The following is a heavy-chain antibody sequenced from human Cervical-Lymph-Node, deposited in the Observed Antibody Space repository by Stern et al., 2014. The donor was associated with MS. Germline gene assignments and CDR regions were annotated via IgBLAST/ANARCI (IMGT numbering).Heavy chain of an antibody. CDR2: FYHSGST. Sequence: QVQLQESGPGLVKPSETLSLTCTVSGYSISSGYYWGWIRQPPGKGLQWIGNFYHSGSTYYNPSLKSRVTISIDTSKNPFSLKLISGTAADTAVYYCAREEQQLVHGNWFDPWGQGTLVTVSS. V-gene: IGHV4-38-2*02. J-gene: IGHJ5*02. CDR1: GYSISSGYY. CDR3: AREEQQLVHGNWFDP. D-gene: IGHD6-13*01.